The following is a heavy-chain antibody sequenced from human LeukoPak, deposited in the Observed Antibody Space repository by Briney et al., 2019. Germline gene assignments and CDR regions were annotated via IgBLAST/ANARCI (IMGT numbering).Heavy chain of an antibody. CDR2: ISYDGSSK. CDR3: AKALVQVWPDYYGMDV. Sequence: GGSLRLSCAASEFTFSAYTIHWVRQAPGKGLEWVAVISYDGSSKYYGGSVKGRFTISRDNSKNTLYVQMNSLSAEDTAVYYCAKALVQVWPDYYGMDVWGQGTTVTVSS. J-gene: IGHJ6*02. D-gene: IGHD5-18*01. CDR1: EFTFSAYT. V-gene: IGHV3-30*04.